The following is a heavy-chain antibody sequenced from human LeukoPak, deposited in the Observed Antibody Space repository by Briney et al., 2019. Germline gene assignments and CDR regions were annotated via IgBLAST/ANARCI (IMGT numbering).Heavy chain of an antibody. V-gene: IGHV3-66*04. Sequence: PAGSLTLSCAASAFTASSTSIICVRQAPGKGLECDSYIRGDTSTEYAEYVRGRFTISRDDAKNTVYLQMNSLRVEDTSVYYCARRRGGYGDGDFDYWGQGTLVTVSS. J-gene: IGHJ4*02. CDR1: AFTASSTS. CDR3: ARRRGGYGDGDFDY. CDR2: IRGDTST. D-gene: IGHD4-17*01.